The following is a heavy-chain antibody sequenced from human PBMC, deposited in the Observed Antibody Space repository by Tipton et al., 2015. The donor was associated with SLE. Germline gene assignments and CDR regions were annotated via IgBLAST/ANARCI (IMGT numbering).Heavy chain of an antibody. J-gene: IGHJ1*01. V-gene: IGHV4-39*07. D-gene: IGHD6-25*01. CDR2: IYYSGST. Sequence: TLSLTCTVSGGSISSSSYYWGWIRQPPGKGLEWLWSIYYSGSTYYNPSLKSRVTISVDTSKNQFSLKLSSVTAADTAVYYCARRGYSSVFQHWGQGTLVTVSS. CDR1: GGSISSSSYY. CDR3: ARRGYSSVFQH.